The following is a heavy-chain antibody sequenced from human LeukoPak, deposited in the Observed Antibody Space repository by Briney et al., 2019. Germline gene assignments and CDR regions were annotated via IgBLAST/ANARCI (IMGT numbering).Heavy chain of an antibody. CDR2: IYTSGST. CDR1: GGSISSYY. CDR3: ARGGYSSDRNWFDP. Sequence: PSETLSLTCTVSGGSISSYYWSWIRQPAGKGLEWIGRIYTSGSTNYNPSLKSRVTMSVDTSKNQFSLKLSSVTAADTAVYYCARGGYSSDRNWFDPWGQGTLVTVSS. J-gene: IGHJ5*02. V-gene: IGHV4-4*07. D-gene: IGHD6-25*01.